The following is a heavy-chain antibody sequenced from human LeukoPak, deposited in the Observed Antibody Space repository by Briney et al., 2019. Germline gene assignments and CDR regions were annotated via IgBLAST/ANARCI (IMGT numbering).Heavy chain of an antibody. CDR3: ARVGGARSRTPLLGY. CDR1: GYTFTGYY. D-gene: IGHD3-10*01. V-gene: IGHV1-2*02. CDR2: INPNSGGT. J-gene: IGHJ4*02. Sequence: GASVKVSCKASGYTFTGYYMHWVRQAPGQGLEWMGWINPNSGGTNYAQKLQGRVTMTTDTSTSTAYMELRSLRSDDTAVYYCARVGGARSRTPLLGYWGQGTLVTVSS.